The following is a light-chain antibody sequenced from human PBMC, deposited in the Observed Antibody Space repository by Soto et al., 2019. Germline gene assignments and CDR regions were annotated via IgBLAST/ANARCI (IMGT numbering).Light chain of an antibody. CDR2: DAS. CDR3: QQRRDWPIT. J-gene: IGKJ4*01. CDR1: PSVDTL. Sequence: EIVLTQSPATLSLSPGERATLSCRASPSVDTLLSWYQQKPGQVPRLLIYDASNRATDIPARFSGSGAGTDFTLTISSLEPEDFAVYYCQQRRDWPITFGGGTKVEIK. V-gene: IGKV3-11*01.